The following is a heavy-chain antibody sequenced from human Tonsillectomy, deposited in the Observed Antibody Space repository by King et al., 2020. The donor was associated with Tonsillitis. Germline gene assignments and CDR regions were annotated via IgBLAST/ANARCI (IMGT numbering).Heavy chain of an antibody. Sequence: VQLVESGGGVVQPGGSLRLSCAASGFAFSSFSMHWVRQAPGKGLEWVAVISPDGGKKYYADSVKGRFTISRDNSKNTLYLQMNSLTAEDAAVYYCASNIIEVAGTNFAYWGQGPLVTVPS. J-gene: IGHJ4*02. D-gene: IGHD6-13*01. CDR2: ISPDGGKK. V-gene: IGHV3-30*04. CDR3: ASNIIEVAGTNFAY. CDR1: GFAFSSFS.